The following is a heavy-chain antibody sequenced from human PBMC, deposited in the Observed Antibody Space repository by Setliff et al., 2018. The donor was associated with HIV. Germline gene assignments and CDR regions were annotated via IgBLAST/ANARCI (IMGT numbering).Heavy chain of an antibody. CDR2: INQDGTAT. Sequence: GGSLRLSCAVSGFTFSSYPMTWVRQAPGKGLEWVANINQDGTATFYVDSVQGRFTISRDNAQNSLYLQLNSLRAEDTGVYYCAAPRSNLYDSTIAYWGQGTQVTVSS. J-gene: IGHJ4*02. D-gene: IGHD3-16*02. CDR3: AAPRSNLYDSTIAY. CDR1: GFTFSSYP. V-gene: IGHV3-7*01.